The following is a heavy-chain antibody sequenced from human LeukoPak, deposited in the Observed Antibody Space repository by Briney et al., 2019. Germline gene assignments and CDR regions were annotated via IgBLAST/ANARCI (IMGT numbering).Heavy chain of an antibody. Sequence: SETLSLTCTVSGGTISSYYWSWTRQPPGKGLEWIGYIYYSGSPNYNPSLKSRVTISVDTPKKQSSLKLSSVTAADTAVYYCARGTVTTSMKAFDIWGQGTMVTVSS. CDR2: IYYSGSP. V-gene: IGHV4-59*08. CDR3: ARGTVTTSMKAFDI. J-gene: IGHJ3*02. CDR1: GGTISSYY. D-gene: IGHD4-17*01.